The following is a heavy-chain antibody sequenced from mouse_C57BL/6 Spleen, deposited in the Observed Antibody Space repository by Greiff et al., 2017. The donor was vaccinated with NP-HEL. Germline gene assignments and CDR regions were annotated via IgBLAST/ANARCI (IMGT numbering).Heavy chain of an antibody. CDR3: AREGIYDGYHY. J-gene: IGHJ2*01. D-gene: IGHD2-3*01. V-gene: IGHV1-82*01. CDR2: IYPGDGDT. Sequence: VKLQESGPELVKPGASVKISCKASGYAFSSSWMNWVKQRPGKGLEWIGRIYPGDGDTNYNGKFKGKATLTADKSSSTAYMQLSSLTSEDSAVYFCAREGIYDGYHYWGQGTTLTVSS. CDR1: GYAFSSSW.